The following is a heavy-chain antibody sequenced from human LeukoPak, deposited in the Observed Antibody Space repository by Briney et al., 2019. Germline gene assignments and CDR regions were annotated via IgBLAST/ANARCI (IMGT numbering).Heavy chain of an antibody. J-gene: IGHJ4*02. D-gene: IGHD3-10*01. V-gene: IGHV3-30*04. CDR1: GFNFNNYA. Sequence: AGGSLRLSCAVSGFNFNNYALHWVRQAPGKGLEWVAVISYDESVKYYAVSVKGRFTISRDISKSALYLQMNSLRADNTAVYYCARDPNRYYGSGSYYNARFNFWGQGTLVTVSS. CDR2: ISYDESVK. CDR3: ARDPNRYYGSGSYYNARFNF.